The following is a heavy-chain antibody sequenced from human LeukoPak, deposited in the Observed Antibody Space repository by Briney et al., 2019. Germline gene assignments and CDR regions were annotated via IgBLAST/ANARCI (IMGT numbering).Heavy chain of an antibody. CDR3: ARGSTLSPHDY. D-gene: IGHD5/OR15-5a*01. CDR2: IWYDGSNK. Sequence: GGSLRLSCAVSGFTFSSYGMHWVRQAPGKGLEWVAVIWYDGSNKYYADSVKGRFTISRDNSKNTLYLQTNSLRAEDTAVYYCARGSTLSPHDYWGQGTLVTVSS. CDR1: GFTFSSYG. V-gene: IGHV3-33*01. J-gene: IGHJ4*02.